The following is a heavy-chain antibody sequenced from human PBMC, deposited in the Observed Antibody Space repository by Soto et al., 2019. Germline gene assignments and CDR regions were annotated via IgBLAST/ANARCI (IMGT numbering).Heavy chain of an antibody. V-gene: IGHV3-15*01. D-gene: IGHD3-3*01. CDR3: TTLDNYDFWSGYYTGLRNDAFDI. CDR1: GFTFSSYW. J-gene: IGHJ3*02. Sequence: PGGSLRLSCAASGFTFSSYWMSWVRQAPGKGLEWVGRIKSKTDGGTTDYAAPVKGRFTISRDDSKNTLYLQMNSLKTEDTAVYYCTTLDNYDFWSGYYTGLRNDAFDIWGQGTMVTVSS. CDR2: IKSKTDGGTT.